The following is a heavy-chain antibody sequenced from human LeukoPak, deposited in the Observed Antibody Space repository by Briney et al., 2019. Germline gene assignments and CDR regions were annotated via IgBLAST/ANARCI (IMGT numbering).Heavy chain of an antibody. CDR2: ISGSSYYI. V-gene: IGHV3-21*01. D-gene: IGHD3-22*01. Sequence: GGSLRLSRSASGFTFSDYTLTSVRQAPGKGLGWVYSISGSSYYIFYADSVKGRFTNSRDNTKNSLFLQMNSMGAEDTAVYYCARVANHHFDTSGYSSFDYWGLGTLVTVSS. CDR3: ARVANHHFDTSGYSSFDY. CDR1: GFTFSDYT. J-gene: IGHJ4*02.